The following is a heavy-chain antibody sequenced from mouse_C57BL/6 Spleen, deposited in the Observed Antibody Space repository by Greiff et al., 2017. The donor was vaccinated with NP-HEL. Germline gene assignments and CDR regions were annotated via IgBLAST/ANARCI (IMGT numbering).Heavy chain of an antibody. CDR3: ARGMGLRRGYAMDY. CDR1: GYTFTDYN. V-gene: IGHV1-18*01. D-gene: IGHD2-4*01. J-gene: IGHJ4*01. Sequence: VQLQQSGPELVKPGASVKIPCKASGYTFTDYNMDWVKQSHGKSLEWIGDINPNNGGTIYNQKFKGKATLTVDKSSSTAYMELRSLTSEDTAVYYCARGMGLRRGYAMDYWGQGTSVTVSS. CDR2: INPNNGGT.